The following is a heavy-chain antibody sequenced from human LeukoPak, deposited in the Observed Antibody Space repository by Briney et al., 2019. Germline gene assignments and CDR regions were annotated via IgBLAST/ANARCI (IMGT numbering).Heavy chain of an antibody. CDR1: GGSISSYY. J-gene: IGHJ3*02. Sequence: SETLSLTCTVSGGSISSYYWSWIRQPPGKGLEWIGYIYYSGSTNYNPSLKSRVTISVDTSKNQFSLKLSSVTAADTAVYYCARAKPPGYYYDSSGYFGAFDIWGQGTMVTVSS. V-gene: IGHV4-59*01. CDR3: ARAKPPGYYYDSSGYFGAFDI. CDR2: IYYSGST. D-gene: IGHD3-22*01.